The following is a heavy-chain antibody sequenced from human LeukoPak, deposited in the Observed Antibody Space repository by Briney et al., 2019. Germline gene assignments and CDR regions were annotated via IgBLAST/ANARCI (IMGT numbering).Heavy chain of an antibody. V-gene: IGHV3-23*01. CDR2: IVGSADDT. Sequence: GGSLRLSCAASGFSFRIYAMNWLRQAPGKGLEWISGIVGSADDTRYADSVKGRFIISRDNSKNTLYLQMNSLRAEDTAIYYCAKDLLQGGGYWDIDSWGQGTLVTVSS. D-gene: IGHD5-24*01. CDR3: AKDLLQGGGYWDIDS. J-gene: IGHJ4*02. CDR1: GFSFRIYA.